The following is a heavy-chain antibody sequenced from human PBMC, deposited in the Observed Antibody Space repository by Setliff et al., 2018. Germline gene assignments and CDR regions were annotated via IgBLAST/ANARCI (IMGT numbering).Heavy chain of an antibody. CDR3: ATDKKAVAGTWFDP. Sequence: ASVKVSCKVSGYTLTELSMHWVRQAPGKGLEWMGGFDPEDGETIYAQKFQGRVTMTEDTSTDTAYMELSSLRSEDTAVYYCATDKKAVAGTWFDPWGQGTLVTVSS. V-gene: IGHV1-24*01. CDR1: GYTLTELS. J-gene: IGHJ5*02. CDR2: FDPEDGET. D-gene: IGHD6-19*01.